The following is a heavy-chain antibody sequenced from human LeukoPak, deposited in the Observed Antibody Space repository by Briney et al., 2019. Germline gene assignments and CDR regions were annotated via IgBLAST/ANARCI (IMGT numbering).Heavy chain of an antibody. CDR2: ISAYNGNT. Sequence: ASVKVSRKASGYTFTNYGISWVRQAPGQGLEWMGWISAYNGNTNYTRKLQGRVTMTTDTSTSTAYMELRSLRSDYTAMYYCARTTVTTVDYWGQGTLVTVSS. CDR1: GYTFTNYG. CDR3: ARTTVTTVDY. J-gene: IGHJ4*02. D-gene: IGHD4-17*01. V-gene: IGHV1-18*01.